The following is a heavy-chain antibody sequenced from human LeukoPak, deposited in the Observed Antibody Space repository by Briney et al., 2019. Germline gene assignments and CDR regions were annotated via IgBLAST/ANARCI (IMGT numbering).Heavy chain of an antibody. CDR3: ARNSGSGFDY. Sequence: ASVKVSCKASGYTFTSYYIVWVRQAPGQGLEWMGRIDPSGGSTSYAQKFQGRVTMTRGTSTSTVYMELSSLISADTAVYYCARNSGSGFDYWGQGTLVTVSS. CDR2: IDPSGGST. CDR1: GYTFTSYY. V-gene: IGHV1-46*01. D-gene: IGHD2-15*01. J-gene: IGHJ4*02.